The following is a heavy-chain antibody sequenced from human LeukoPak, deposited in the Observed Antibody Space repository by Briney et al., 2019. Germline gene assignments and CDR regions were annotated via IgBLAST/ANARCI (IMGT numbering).Heavy chain of an antibody. D-gene: IGHD2-15*01. V-gene: IGHV3-7*01. CDR3: ARHRSGGSQDDAFDI. J-gene: IGHJ3*02. Sequence: GGSLRLSCAASEFTFSTYWMSWVRQAPGKGLEWVADIKKDGSEKYYVDSVKGRFTISRQNAKNSVFLQMNSLRAEDTAVYYCARHRSGGSQDDAFDIWGRGTMVTVSS. CDR2: IKKDGSEK. CDR1: EFTFSTYW.